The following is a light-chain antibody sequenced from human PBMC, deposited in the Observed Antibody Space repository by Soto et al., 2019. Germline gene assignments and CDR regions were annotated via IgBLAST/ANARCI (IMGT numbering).Light chain of an antibody. CDR1: QSISSW. J-gene: IGKJ1*01. Sequence: DIQMTQSPSTLSASVGDRVTITCRASQSISSWLAWYQQKPGKAPKLLFYKASSLESGVPSTFSGSGSGIEFTLTISSLQPDDFATYYCQQYNSYPWTFGQGTKVEIK. V-gene: IGKV1-5*03. CDR3: QQYNSYPWT. CDR2: KAS.